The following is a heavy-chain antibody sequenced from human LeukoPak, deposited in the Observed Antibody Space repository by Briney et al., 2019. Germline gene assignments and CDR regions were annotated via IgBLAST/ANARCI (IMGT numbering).Heavy chain of an antibody. D-gene: IGHD6-13*01. Sequence: GASAKVSCKASGGTFSSSTISWVRQAPGQGLEWMGGVIPIFGAANYAQKFQGRVTITADESTSTAYMELSSLKSEDTAVYYCARSSRNLYGMDVWGQGTTVTVSS. CDR3: ARSSRNLYGMDV. CDR2: VIPIFGAA. J-gene: IGHJ6*02. V-gene: IGHV1-69*13. CDR1: GGTFSSST.